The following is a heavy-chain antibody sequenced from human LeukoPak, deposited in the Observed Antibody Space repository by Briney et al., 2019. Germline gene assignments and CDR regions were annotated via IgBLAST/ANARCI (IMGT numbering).Heavy chain of an antibody. D-gene: IGHD5-12*01. CDR1: GGSISSSSYY. J-gene: IGHJ5*02. Sequence: PSETLSLTCTVSGGSISSSSYYWGWIRQPPGKGLEWIGSIYYSGSTYYNPSLKSRVTISVDTSKNQFSLKLSSVTAADTAVYYCARYSGLPYNWFDPWGQGTLVTVSS. CDR3: ARYSGLPYNWFDP. CDR2: IYYSGST. V-gene: IGHV4-39*01.